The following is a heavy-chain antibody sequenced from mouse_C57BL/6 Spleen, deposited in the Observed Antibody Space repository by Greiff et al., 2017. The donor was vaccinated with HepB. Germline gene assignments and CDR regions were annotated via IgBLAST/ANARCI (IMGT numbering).Heavy chain of an antibody. J-gene: IGHJ3*01. CDR2: IHPNSGST. D-gene: IGHD2-1*01. CDR3: AHYGNYMAWFAY. Sequence: VQLQQPGAELVKPGASVKLSCKASGYTFTSYWMHWVKQRPGQGLEWIGMIHPNSGSTNYNEKFKSKATLTVDKSSSTAYMQLSSLTSEDSAVYYCAHYGNYMAWFAYWGQGTLVTVSA. V-gene: IGHV1-64*01. CDR1: GYTFTSYW.